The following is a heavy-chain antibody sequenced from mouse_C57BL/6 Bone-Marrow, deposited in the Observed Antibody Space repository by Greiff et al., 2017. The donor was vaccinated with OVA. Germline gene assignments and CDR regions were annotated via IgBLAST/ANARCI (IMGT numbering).Heavy chain of an antibody. CDR1: GFTFSSYA. V-gene: IGHV5-9-1*02. Sequence: DVKLEESGEGLVKPGGSLKLSCAASGFTFSSYAMSWVRQTPEKRLEWVAYISSGGDYIYYADTVKGRFTISRDNARNTLYLQMSSLKSEDTAMYYCTRSSPWFAYWGQGTLVTVSA. CDR3: TRSSPWFAY. J-gene: IGHJ3*01. D-gene: IGHD1-1*01. CDR2: ISSGGDYI.